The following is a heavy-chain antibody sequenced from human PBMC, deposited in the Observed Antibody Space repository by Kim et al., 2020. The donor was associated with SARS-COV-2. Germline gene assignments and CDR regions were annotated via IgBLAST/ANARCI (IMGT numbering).Heavy chain of an antibody. CDR3: ARDLNYDSSGSDY. D-gene: IGHD3-22*01. Sequence: GGSLRLSCAASGFTFSSYWMHWVRQAPLPGLVWVSLINSDWNFIVSSYSVKGRFTISRDNAKSTLYLQMNSLRVEDTAIYYCARDLNYDSSGSDYWGQGTLVTVSS. V-gene: IGHV3-74*01. CDR2: INSDWNFI. CDR1: GFTFSSYW. J-gene: IGHJ4*02.